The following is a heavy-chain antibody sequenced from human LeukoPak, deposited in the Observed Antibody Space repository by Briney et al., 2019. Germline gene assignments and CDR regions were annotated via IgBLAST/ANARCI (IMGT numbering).Heavy chain of an antibody. CDR3: ARAGGAYSGSYYDY. CDR1: GFTFSDYY. CDR2: ISNSSSYT. V-gene: IGHV3-11*05. D-gene: IGHD1-26*01. J-gene: IGHJ4*02. Sequence: GGSLRLSCAASGFTFSDYYMSWIRQAPGKGLEWDSYISNSSSYTNYADSVKGRFTISRDNAKNSLYLQMNSLRAEDTAVYYCARAGGAYSGSYYDYWGQGTLVTVSS.